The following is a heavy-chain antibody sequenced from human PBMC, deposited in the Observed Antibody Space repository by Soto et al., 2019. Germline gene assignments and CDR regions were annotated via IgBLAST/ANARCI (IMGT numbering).Heavy chain of an antibody. CDR2: MNPNSGNT. D-gene: IGHD3-3*01. CDR3: ARGPPNYDFWSGYYRNWFDP. CDR1: GYTFTSDD. J-gene: IGHJ5*02. Sequence: ASVKVSCKASGYTFTSDDINGVRQATGQGLEWMGWMNPNSGNTGYAQKFQGRVTMTRNTSISTAYMELSSLRSEDTAVYYCARGPPNYDFWSGYYRNWFDPWGQGTLVTVSS. V-gene: IGHV1-8*01.